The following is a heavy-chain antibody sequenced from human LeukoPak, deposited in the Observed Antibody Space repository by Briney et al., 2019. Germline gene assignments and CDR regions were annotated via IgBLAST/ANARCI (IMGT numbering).Heavy chain of an antibody. V-gene: IGHV3-74*01. CDR1: GFSFSTSW. D-gene: IGHD5-24*01. J-gene: IGHJ3*02. CDR3: ARTPDGLANAFDI. CDR2: INPDYSGT. Sequence: GGSLRLSCKGSGFSFSTSWIHWVRQAPGEGLVWVSRINPDYSGTDYADSVRGRFTISRDNAKNTVFLQMNSLRAEDTAVYYCARTPDGLANAFDIWGLGTMVTVSS.